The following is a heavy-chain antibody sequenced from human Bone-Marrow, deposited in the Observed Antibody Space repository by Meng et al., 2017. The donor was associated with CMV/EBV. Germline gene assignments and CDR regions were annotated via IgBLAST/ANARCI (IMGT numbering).Heavy chain of an antibody. V-gene: IGHV1-2*02. D-gene: IGHD2-2*01. J-gene: IGHJ4*02. Sequence: SCKASGYTFTYRYLHWVRQAPGQGLEWMGWINPNSGGTNYAQKFQGRVTMTRDTSISTAYMELSRLRSDDTAVYYCARVVVPAAYDYWGQGTLVTVSS. CDR2: INPNSGGT. CDR3: ARVVVPAAYDY. CDR1: GYTFTYRY.